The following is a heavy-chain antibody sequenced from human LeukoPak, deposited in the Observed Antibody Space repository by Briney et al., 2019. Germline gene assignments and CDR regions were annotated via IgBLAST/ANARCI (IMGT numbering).Heavy chain of an antibody. D-gene: IGHD1-26*01. Sequence: PGGSLRLSCAASVFTFSDYYMSWIRQAPGQGREWVSYISSSGSTIYYADSVKGRFTLCRYKAQNALYLQMNSLRAQATAVYCNARFVVEAIDYWGQGTLATVSS. J-gene: IGHJ4*02. CDR2: ISSSGSTI. V-gene: IGHV3-11*01. CDR1: VFTFSDYY. CDR3: ARFVVEAIDY.